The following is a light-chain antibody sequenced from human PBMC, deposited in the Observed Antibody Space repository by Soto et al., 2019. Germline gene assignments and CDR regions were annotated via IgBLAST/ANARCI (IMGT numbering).Light chain of an antibody. Sequence: QSVLTQPPSVSGSPGQSVTISCTGTSSDIGSYNRVSWYQQTPGTAPKLIIYEVSNRPSGVPNRFSGSKSGITASLTISGLQAEDEADYYCSSFTSIGTWVFGGGTKLTVL. CDR3: SSFTSIGTWV. CDR2: EVS. V-gene: IGLV2-18*02. J-gene: IGLJ3*02. CDR1: SSDIGSYNR.